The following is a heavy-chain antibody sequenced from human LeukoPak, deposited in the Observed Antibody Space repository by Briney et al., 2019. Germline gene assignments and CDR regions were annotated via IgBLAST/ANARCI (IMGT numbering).Heavy chain of an antibody. V-gene: IGHV3-21*01. CDR2: MSVTSSYI. CDR1: GFTFSSYS. D-gene: IGHD3-9*01. CDR3: ARYDTTYDFDY. J-gene: IGHJ4*02. Sequence: PGGSLRLSCAASGFTFSSYSMNWVRQAPGKGLEWVSSMSVTSSYIYYADSVKGRFTISRDNSKNTLYLQMNSLRAEDTAVYYCARYDTTYDFDYWGQGTLVTVSS.